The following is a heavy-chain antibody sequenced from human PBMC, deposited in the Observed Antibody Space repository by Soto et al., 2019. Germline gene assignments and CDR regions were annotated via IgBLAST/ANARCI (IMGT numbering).Heavy chain of an antibody. CDR1: GDTFTIYW. CDR2: IYPSDSDT. J-gene: IGHJ4*02. D-gene: IGHD4-17*01. V-gene: IGHV5-51*01. CDR3: ARPANTVADHFDL. Sequence: GESLKISRQVSGDTFTIYWIGWVRQMPGKGLEWMGIIYPSDSDTRYSPSFQGQVTISADQSINTAYLQWDSLKASDTAIYYCARPANTVADHFDLWGQGTPVIVSS.